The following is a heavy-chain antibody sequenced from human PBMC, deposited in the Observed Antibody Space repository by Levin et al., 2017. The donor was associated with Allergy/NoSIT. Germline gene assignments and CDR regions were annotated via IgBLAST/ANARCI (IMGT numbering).Heavy chain of an antibody. CDR1: GFTFSTYG. CDR3: AKDSEYDGSAYYLGSIDH. Sequence: GGSLRLSCAASGFTFSTYGMHWVRQAPGKGLEWVAVVSQDGSIKSYVDSVKGRFTISRDNSKNTLFLQMNSLRVEDTAIYYCAKDSEYDGSAYYLGSIDHWGQGTLVTVSS. CDR2: VSQDGSIK. D-gene: IGHD3-22*01. J-gene: IGHJ4*02. V-gene: IGHV3-30*18.